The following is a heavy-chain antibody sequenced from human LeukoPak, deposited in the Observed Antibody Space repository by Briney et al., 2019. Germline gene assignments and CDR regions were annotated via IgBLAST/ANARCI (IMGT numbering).Heavy chain of an antibody. D-gene: IGHD4/OR15-4a*01. CDR2: IYYSGST. CDR1: GGSISSSRYY. Sequence: SETLSLTCTVSGGSISSSRYYWGWIRQPPGKGLEWIGSIYYSGSTYYNPSLKSRVTISVDTSKNQFSLKLSSVTAADTAVYYCARANGDYWGQGTLVTVSS. V-gene: IGHV4-39*07. J-gene: IGHJ4*02. CDR3: ARANGDY.